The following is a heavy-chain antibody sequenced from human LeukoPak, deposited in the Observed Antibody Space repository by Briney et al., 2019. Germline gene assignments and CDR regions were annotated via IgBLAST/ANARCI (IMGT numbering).Heavy chain of an antibody. D-gene: IGHD5-18*01. CDR1: GYTLTDYY. CDR3: ARRAREYSHDAFDI. J-gene: IGHJ3*02. CDR2: INPNSRGT. Sequence: ASVKVSCKASGYTLTDYYMHWVRQAPGQGLEWMGWINPNSRGTDSAQKFQGGFSMTRDTSISTAYMELSRLRSDDTAVYYCARRAREYSHDAFDIWGQGTMVTVSS. V-gene: IGHV1-2*02.